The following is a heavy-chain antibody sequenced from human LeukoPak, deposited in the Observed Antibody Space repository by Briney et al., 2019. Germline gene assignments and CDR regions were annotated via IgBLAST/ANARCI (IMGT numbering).Heavy chain of an antibody. CDR2: IYYSGST. J-gene: IGHJ6*02. CDR3: ARGIYSGYAPYYYYGMDV. CDR1: GGSIGSYY. Sequence: SETLSLTCTVSGGSIGSYYWSWLRQPSGKGLEWIGYIYYSGSTNYNASLKSRVTISVDTSKNQFSLKLSSVTAADTAVYYCARGIYSGYAPYYYYGMDVWGQGTTVTVSS. D-gene: IGHD5-12*01. V-gene: IGHV4-59*01.